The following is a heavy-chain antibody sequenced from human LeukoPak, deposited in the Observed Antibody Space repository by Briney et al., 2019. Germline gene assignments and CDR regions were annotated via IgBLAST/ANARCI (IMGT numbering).Heavy chain of an antibody. D-gene: IGHD4-11*01. V-gene: IGHV1-46*01. CDR3: AREVSGTTVTTRHYFYYYMDV. CDR2: INPTSGAT. Sequence: ASVKVSCKASGYSFTDFHVHWVRQAPGQGLEWVGIINPTSGATTYAQKFQGRVTMTGDMSTSTVYMELSGLGSEDTAVYYCAREVSGTTVTTRHYFYYYMDVWGKGTTVTVSS. J-gene: IGHJ6*03. CDR1: GYSFTDFH.